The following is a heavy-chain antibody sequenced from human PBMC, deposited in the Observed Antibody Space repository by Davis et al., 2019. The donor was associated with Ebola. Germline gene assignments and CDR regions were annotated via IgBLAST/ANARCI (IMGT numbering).Heavy chain of an antibody. J-gene: IGHJ4*02. CDR1: GFTFNEYE. D-gene: IGHD3-10*01. V-gene: IGHV4-34*01. Sequence: ESLKISCVASGFTFNEYEMNWVRQAPGKGLEWIGEINHSGSTNYNPSLKSRVTISVDTSKNQFSLKLSSVTAADTAVYYCARGDYYGSGSTDYWGQGTLVTVSS. CDR2: INHSGST. CDR3: ARGDYYGSGSTDY.